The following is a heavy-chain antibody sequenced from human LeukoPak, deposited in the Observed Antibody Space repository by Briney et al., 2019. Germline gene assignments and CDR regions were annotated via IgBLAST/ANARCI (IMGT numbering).Heavy chain of an antibody. CDR3: ARDLYYYGSGSYYDVFDV. J-gene: IGHJ3*01. CDR1: GYSFTAYY. D-gene: IGHD3-10*01. Sequence: GASVKVSCKASGYSFTAYYMHWVRQAPGEGLEWMGWINPQSGGTHYAQKFQGRATMTRDTSITTAYMELSRLTSDDTALYYCARDLYYYGSGSYYDVFDVWGQGTMVTVSS. V-gene: IGHV1-2*02. CDR2: INPQSGGT.